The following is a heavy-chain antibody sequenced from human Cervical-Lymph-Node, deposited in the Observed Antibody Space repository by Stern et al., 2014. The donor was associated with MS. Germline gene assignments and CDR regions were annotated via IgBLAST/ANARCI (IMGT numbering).Heavy chain of an antibody. V-gene: IGHV3-30*01. J-gene: IGHJ4*02. CDR3: VVPAANFDY. Sequence: VQLVESGGGVVQPGRSLRLSCAASGFTFSSYAMHWVRQAPGKGLEWVAVISYDGSNKYYADSVKGRFTISRDNSKNTLYLQMNSLRAEDTAVYYCVVPAANFDYWGQGTLVTVSS. CDR2: ISYDGSNK. CDR1: GFTFSSYA. D-gene: IGHD2-2*01.